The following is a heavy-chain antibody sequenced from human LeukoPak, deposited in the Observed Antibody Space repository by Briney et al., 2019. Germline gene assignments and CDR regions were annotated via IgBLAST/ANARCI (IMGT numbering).Heavy chain of an antibody. CDR3: ARTGYYDFWSGYYDAYYYYGMDV. J-gene: IGHJ6*02. V-gene: IGHV4-39*01. CDR2: IYYSGST. D-gene: IGHD3-3*01. CDR1: GGSISSSSYY. Sequence: SETLSLTCTVSGGSISSSSYYWGWIRQPPGKGLEWIGSIYYSGSTYYNPSLKSRVTISVDTSKNQFSLKLSSVTAADTAVYYCARTGYYDFWSGYYDAYYYYGMDVWGQGTTVTVSS.